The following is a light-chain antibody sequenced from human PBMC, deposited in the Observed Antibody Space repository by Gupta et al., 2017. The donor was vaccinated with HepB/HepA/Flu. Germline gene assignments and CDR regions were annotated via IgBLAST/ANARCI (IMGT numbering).Light chain of an antibody. J-gene: IGKJ3*01. CDR3: QQRIT. Sequence: EIVLTQSPATLSLSPGERATLSCRASQSVSSYLAWYQQKPGQAPRLLIYEASNRATGIPARFSGSGSGTDFTRTSSSIESEDFAGYDGQQRITFGHGTKVDIK. CDR1: QSVSSY. CDR2: EAS. V-gene: IGKV3-11*01.